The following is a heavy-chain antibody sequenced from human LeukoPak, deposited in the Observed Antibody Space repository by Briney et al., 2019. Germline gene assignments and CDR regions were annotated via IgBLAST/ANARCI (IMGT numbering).Heavy chain of an antibody. V-gene: IGHV3-23*01. CDR3: AKDQQWLVRGYFQH. Sequence: PGGSLRLSCAASGFTFSSYAMGWVRQAPGKGLEWVSGISGSGGSTYYADSVKDRFTISRDNSKNTLYLQVNSLRAEDTAVYYCAKDQQWLVRGYFQHWGQGTLVAVSS. CDR1: GFTFSSYA. CDR2: ISGSGGST. J-gene: IGHJ1*01. D-gene: IGHD6-19*01.